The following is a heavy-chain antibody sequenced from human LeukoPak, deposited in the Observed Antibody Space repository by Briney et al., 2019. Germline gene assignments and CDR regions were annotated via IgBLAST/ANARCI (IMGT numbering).Heavy chain of an antibody. CDR1: GGSISSYY. J-gene: IGHJ4*02. Sequence: PSETLSLTCTVSGGSISSYYWSWIRQPAGKGLEWIGRIHTTGSTNYNPSLKSRLTMSVDTSKNQFSLKLSSVTAADTAVYYCARISTAYYFDYWGQGTLVTVSS. V-gene: IGHV4-4*07. CDR2: IHTTGST. CDR3: ARISTAYYFDY.